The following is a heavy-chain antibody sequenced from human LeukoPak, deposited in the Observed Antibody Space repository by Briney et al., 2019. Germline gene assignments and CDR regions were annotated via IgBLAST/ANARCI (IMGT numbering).Heavy chain of an antibody. V-gene: IGHV1-46*01. CDR1: GYTFTRYY. CDR3: ARDRVGYSGYYVY. D-gene: IGHD3-22*01. CDR2: INPSGGST. Sequence: ASVKVSCKASGYTFTRYYIHWVRQAPGQGLEWMGVINPSGGSTTHARKFQGRVTMTRDTSTSTVYMDLSSLRSEDTAVYYCARDRVGYSGYYVYWGQGTLVTVSS. J-gene: IGHJ4*02.